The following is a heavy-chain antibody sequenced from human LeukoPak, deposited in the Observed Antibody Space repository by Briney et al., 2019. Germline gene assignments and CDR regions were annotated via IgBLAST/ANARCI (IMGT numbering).Heavy chain of an antibody. V-gene: IGHV3-23*01. D-gene: IGHD3-10*01. CDR1: GSTFSSYA. J-gene: IGHJ4*02. CDR3: AKDRTGRLLGFGESLNY. CDR2: ISGSGGST. Sequence: GGSLRPSCAASGSTFSSYAMSWVRQAPGKGLEWVSAISGSGGSTYYADSLKGRFTISRDNSKNTLYLQMNSLRAEDTAVYYCAKDRTGRLLGFGESLNYWGQGTLVTVSS.